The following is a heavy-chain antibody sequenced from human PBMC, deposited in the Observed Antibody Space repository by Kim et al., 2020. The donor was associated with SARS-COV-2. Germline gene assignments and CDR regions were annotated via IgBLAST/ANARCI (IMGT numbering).Heavy chain of an antibody. D-gene: IGHD3-3*01. CDR3: AREGYYDFWSGYHGYFDY. V-gene: IGHV1-18*01. Sequence: ASVKVSCKASGYTFTSYGISWVRQAPGQGLEWMGWISAYNGNTNYAQKLQGRVTMTTDTSTSTAYMELRSLRSDDTAVYYCAREGYYDFWSGYHGYFDYWGQGTLVTVSS. CDR2: ISAYNGNT. J-gene: IGHJ4*02. CDR1: GYTFTSYG.